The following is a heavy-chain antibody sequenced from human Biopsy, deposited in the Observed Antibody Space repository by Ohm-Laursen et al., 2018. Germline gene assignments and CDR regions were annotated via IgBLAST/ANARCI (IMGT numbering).Heavy chain of an antibody. CDR1: GFAFNLYE. J-gene: IGHJ5*02. D-gene: IGHD3-10*01. CDR3: ARGGEGSGSFVKPPKTWFDP. CDR2: IYGGGNPV. V-gene: IGHV3-48*03. Sequence: SLRLSCAASGFAFNLYEMNWVRQAPGKGMEWISYIYGGGNPVSYADSVKGRFTISRDNAHNSLYLEMNSLRAEDTAVYYCARGGEGSGSFVKPPKTWFDPWGQGTLVTVSS.